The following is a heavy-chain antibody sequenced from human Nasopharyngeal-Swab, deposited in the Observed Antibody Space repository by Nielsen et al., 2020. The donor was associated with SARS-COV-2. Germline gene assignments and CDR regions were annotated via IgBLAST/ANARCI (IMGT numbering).Heavy chain of an antibody. Sequence: SETLSLTCTVSGGPVSDYYWSWIRQPPGKGLEWLGYISYSGTTNYNPPLKSRVTISVDTSKNQCSLRLSSVTAADTATYYCASLPYCSSDTCYPIDLWGQGTLVTVSS. CDR2: ISYSGTT. CDR3: ASLPYCSSDTCYPIDL. CDR1: GGPVSDYY. D-gene: IGHD2-2*01. V-gene: IGHV4-59*08. J-gene: IGHJ5*02.